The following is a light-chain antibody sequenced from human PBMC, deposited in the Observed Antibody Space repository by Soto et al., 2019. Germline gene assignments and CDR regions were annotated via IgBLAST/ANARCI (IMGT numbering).Light chain of an antibody. CDR3: SSYAGSNSVV. Sequence: QSALTQPPSASGSPGQSVTISCTGTSSDVGGYNYVSWYQQHPAKAPKLWIYEVSKRPSGVPERFSGSKSGNTASLTVYGLQAEDEADYYCSSYAGSNSVVFGGGTKLTVL. V-gene: IGLV2-8*01. CDR2: EVS. J-gene: IGLJ2*01. CDR1: SSDVGGYNY.